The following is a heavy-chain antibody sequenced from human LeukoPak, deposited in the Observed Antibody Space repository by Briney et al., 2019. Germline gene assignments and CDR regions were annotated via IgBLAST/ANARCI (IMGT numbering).Heavy chain of an antibody. CDR1: GFTFSTHA. CDR2: IATGFDT. J-gene: IGHJ4*02. CDR3: ARFPGFGSGTYRLDY. D-gene: IGHD3-10*01. Sequence: GGSLRLSCAASGFTFSTHAMTWVRQAPGKGLEWVSSIATGFDTYSADSVKGRFAISRDNSKNTLYLQMNNLGADDTALYHCARFPGFGSGTYRLDYWGQGTLVTVSS. V-gene: IGHV3-23*01.